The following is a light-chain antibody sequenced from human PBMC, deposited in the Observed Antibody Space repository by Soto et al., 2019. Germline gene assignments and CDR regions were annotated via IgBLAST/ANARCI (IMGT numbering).Light chain of an antibody. J-gene: IGLJ3*02. CDR3: NSYAGSNNWE. V-gene: IGLV2-8*01. CDR2: EVS. CDR1: SSDGGGYNY. Sequence: QSALTQPPSASGSPGQSVTISCTGTSSDGGGYNYVSWYQQHPGKAPKLMFYEVSKRPSGVPDRFSGSKSGNTASLTVSGLQAEYEADYYCNSYAGSNNWEFGGENKITVL.